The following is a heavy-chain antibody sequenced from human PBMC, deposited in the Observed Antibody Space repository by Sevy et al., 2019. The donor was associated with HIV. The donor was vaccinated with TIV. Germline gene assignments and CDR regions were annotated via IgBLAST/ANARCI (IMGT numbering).Heavy chain of an antibody. Sequence: GGSLRLSCAASGFTFSSYSMNWVRQAPGKGLEWVSYISSSSSTIYYADSVKGRFTISRDNAKNSLYLQMNSLRDEDTAVYYCARCNWNPSRQLYYYYMDVWGKGTTVTVSS. CDR2: ISSSSSTI. V-gene: IGHV3-48*02. CDR3: ARCNWNPSRQLYYYYMDV. CDR1: GFTFSSYS. D-gene: IGHD1-20*01. J-gene: IGHJ6*03.